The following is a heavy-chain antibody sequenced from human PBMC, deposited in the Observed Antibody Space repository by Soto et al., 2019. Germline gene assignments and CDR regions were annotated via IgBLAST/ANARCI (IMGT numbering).Heavy chain of an antibody. J-gene: IGHJ5*02. CDR3: AKGGITGTIRNWFER. CDR1: VFTFSAYV. D-gene: IGHD1-20*01. V-gene: IGHV3-30*18. Sequence: HPVGSLRLSCASSVFTFSAYVMSCVRHSPGKGLEWVAVISYDGSNKYYADSVKGRFTISRDNSKNTLYLQMNSLRAEDTAVYYCAKGGITGTIRNWFERWGQGTLVPVSS. CDR2: ISYDGSNK.